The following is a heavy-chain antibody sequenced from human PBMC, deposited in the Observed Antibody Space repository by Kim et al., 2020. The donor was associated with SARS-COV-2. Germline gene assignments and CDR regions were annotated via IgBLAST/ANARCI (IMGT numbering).Heavy chain of an antibody. CDR2: IRSKAYGGTT. CDR3: TRETYDSSGYAYFDY. J-gene: IGHJ4*02. Sequence: GGSLRLSCTASGFTFGDYAMSWFRQAQGKGLEWVGFIRSKAYGGTTEYAASVKGRFTISRDDSKSIAYLQMNSLKTEDTAVYYCTRETYDSSGYAYFDYWGQGTLVTVSS. CDR1: GFTFGDYA. V-gene: IGHV3-49*03. D-gene: IGHD3-22*01.